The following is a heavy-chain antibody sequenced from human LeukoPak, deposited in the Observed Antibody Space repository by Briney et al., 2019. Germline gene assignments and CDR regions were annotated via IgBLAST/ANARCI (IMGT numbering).Heavy chain of an antibody. D-gene: IGHD2/OR15-2a*01. CDR3: TRRTSLSSFWYFDL. Sequence: PSETLSLTCTASGGSVSGYYWSWIRQPPGKGLEWIGSIYYSGSTYYNPSLKSRVTISVDTSKNQFSLKLSSVTAADTAVYYCTRRTSLSSFWYFDLWGRGTPVTVSS. CDR1: GGSVSGYY. CDR2: IYYSGST. J-gene: IGHJ2*01. V-gene: IGHV4-59*05.